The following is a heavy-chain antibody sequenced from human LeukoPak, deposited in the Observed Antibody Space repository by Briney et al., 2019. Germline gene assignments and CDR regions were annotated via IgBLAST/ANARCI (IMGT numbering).Heavy chain of an antibody. CDR3: AGGRDSGSGRLTLYY. CDR1: GESFSGYY. D-gene: IGHD3-10*01. J-gene: IGHJ4*02. Sequence: SETLSLTCAVYGESFSGYYWSWIRQPPGKGLEWIGEINQSGRTNYKPSLKSRVTISADTSKNQFSLKLSSVTAADTAVYYCAGGRDSGSGRLTLYYWGQGTLVTVSS. CDR2: INQSGRT. V-gene: IGHV4-34*01.